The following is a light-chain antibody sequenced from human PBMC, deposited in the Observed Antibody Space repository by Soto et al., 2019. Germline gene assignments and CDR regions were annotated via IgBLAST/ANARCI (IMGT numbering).Light chain of an antibody. CDR1: SSDVGGYNY. V-gene: IGLV2-14*01. Sequence: HSVLTQPASVSGSPGQSITISCTGTSSDVGGYNYVSWYQQHPGKAPKLRIYDVSNRPSGVSNRFSGSKSGNTASLTISGLQAEDEAYYYCSSYTSSSTYVFGTGTKLTVL. CDR3: SSYTSSSTYV. CDR2: DVS. J-gene: IGLJ1*01.